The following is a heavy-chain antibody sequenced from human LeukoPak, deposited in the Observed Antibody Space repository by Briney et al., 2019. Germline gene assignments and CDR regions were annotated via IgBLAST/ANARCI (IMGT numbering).Heavy chain of an antibody. CDR3: ARGLSVVGSSWSSWFDP. D-gene: IGHD6-13*01. J-gene: IGHJ5*02. CDR2: INPNSGGT. Sequence: ASVKVSCKASGYTFTGYYMHWVRQAPGQGLEWMGWINPNSGGTYYAQKFQGRVSMTRDTSISTAYMELSRLRSDDTAVYYCARGLSVVGSSWSSWFDPWGQGTLVTVSS. CDR1: GYTFTGYY. V-gene: IGHV1-2*02.